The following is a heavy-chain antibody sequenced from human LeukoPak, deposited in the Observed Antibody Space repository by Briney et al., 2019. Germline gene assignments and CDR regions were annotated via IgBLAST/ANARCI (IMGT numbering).Heavy chain of an antibody. D-gene: IGHD3-10*01. CDR3: ARVKVGITMVRGVNPLDY. J-gene: IGHJ4*02. CDR1: GFTFSSYW. V-gene: IGHV3-74*01. Sequence: GGSLRLSCAASGFTFSSYWMHWVRQAPGKGLVWVSRINSDGSSTSYADSVKGRFTISRDNAKNTLYLQMNSLRAEDTAVYYCARVKVGITMVRGVNPLDYWGQGTLVSVSS. CDR2: INSDGSST.